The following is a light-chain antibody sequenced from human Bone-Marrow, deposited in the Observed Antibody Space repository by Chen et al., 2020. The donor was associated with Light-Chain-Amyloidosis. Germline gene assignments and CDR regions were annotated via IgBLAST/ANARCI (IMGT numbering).Light chain of an antibody. CDR1: NIGSTS. CDR2: DDN. J-gene: IGLJ3*02. V-gene: IGLV3-21*02. CDR3: QVWDRSSDRPV. Sequence: SYVLTQQSSVSVAPGQTATIACGGNNIGSTSVHWYQQTPGQAPLLVVYDDNDRPSGIPERFSGSNSGNTATLTISRVEAGDEADYYCQVWDRSSDRPVFGGGTKLTVL.